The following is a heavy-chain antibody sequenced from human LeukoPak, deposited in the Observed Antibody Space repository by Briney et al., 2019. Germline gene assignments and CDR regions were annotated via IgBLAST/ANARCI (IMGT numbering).Heavy chain of an antibody. D-gene: IGHD3-10*01. CDR3: AREIYGSGSYSYFDY. CDR1: GFTFSSSE. Sequence: GGSLRLSCAASGFTFSSSEMNWVRQAPGKGLEWVSYISSSGSTIYYADSVKGRFTISRDNAKNSLYLQMNSLRAEDTAVYYCAREIYGSGSYSYFDYWGQGTLVSVSP. V-gene: IGHV3-48*03. CDR2: ISSSGSTI. J-gene: IGHJ4*02.